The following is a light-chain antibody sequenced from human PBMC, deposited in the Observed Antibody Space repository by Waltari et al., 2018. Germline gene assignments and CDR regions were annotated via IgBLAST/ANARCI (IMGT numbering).Light chain of an antibody. CDR3: CSYTTTGPVV. Sequence: QSVLTQPASVSGSPGQSITISCTGTSSDLGTYNYVSWYQQHPGRAPKLIIFDVNGRPSWVSNRFSGSKSGNTAFLTISGLQTEDEGHFYCCSYTTTGPVVFGGGTKLTVL. V-gene: IGLV2-14*03. CDR1: SSDLGTYNY. CDR2: DVN. J-gene: IGLJ2*01.